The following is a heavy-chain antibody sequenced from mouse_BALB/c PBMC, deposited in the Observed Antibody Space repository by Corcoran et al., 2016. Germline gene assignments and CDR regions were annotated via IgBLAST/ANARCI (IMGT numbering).Heavy chain of an antibody. CDR3: ARREAWKDYAMDY. Sequence: EVKLLESGGGLVQPGGSLKLSCAASGFDFSRYWMSWVRQAPGKGLEWIGEINPDSSTINYTPSLKDKFIISRDNAKNTLYLQMSKVRSEDTALYYCARREAWKDYAMDYWGQGTSVTVSS. V-gene: IGHV4-1*02. CDR2: INPDSSTI. CDR1: GFDFSRYW. J-gene: IGHJ4*01. D-gene: IGHD6-1*01.